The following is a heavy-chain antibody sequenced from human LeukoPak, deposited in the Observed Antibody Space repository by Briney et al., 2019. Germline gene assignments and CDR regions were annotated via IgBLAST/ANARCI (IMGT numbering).Heavy chain of an antibody. V-gene: IGHV1-46*01. J-gene: IGHJ4*02. CDR3: ARRERRSGGDSGYDLVY. D-gene: IGHD5-12*01. CDR1: GYTFTSYY. CDR2: INPSGGST. Sequence: ASVKVSCKASGYTFTSYYMHWVRQAPGQGLEWMGIINPSGGSTSYAQKFQGRVTMTRDTSTSTVYMELSSLRSEDTAVYYCARRERRSGGDSGYDLVYWGRGTLVTVFS.